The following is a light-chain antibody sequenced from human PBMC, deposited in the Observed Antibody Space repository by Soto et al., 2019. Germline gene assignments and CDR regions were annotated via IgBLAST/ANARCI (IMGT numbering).Light chain of an antibody. Sequence: EIVLTQSPGTLSLSPGERATLSCRASQSVSSSYLAWYQQHPGQAPRLPIYGASSRATGIPDRFSGSGSGTAFSLTIGRLEPEDFEVYYCQQYGSSPLTFGQGTRLEIK. CDR1: QSVSSSY. CDR3: QQYGSSPLT. J-gene: IGKJ5*01. V-gene: IGKV3-20*01. CDR2: GAS.